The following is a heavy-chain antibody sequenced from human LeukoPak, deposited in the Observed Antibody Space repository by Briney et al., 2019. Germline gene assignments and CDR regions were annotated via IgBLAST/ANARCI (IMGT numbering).Heavy chain of an antibody. Sequence: GGSLRLSCAASGFTFSSYEMNWVRQDPGKGLEWVSYISSSGSTIYYADSVKGRFTISRDNAKNSLYLQMNSLRAEDTAVYYCAELGITMIGGVWGKGTTVTISS. CDR1: GFTFSSYE. D-gene: IGHD3-10*02. J-gene: IGHJ6*04. V-gene: IGHV3-48*03. CDR3: AELGITMIGGV. CDR2: ISSSGSTI.